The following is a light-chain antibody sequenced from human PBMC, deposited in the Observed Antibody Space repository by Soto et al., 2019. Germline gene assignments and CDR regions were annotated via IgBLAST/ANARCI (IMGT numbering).Light chain of an antibody. CDR3: QHYNDWPTLT. V-gene: IGKV3-15*01. Sequence: IVMTQSPATLSVSPGERATLSCRASQSVSTNLAWYQQTPGQAPRLLIFGASTRATGVPARFSGSGSGTEFTLTIRSQQPDHFAVYYCQHYNDWPTLTLGAGTKVEIK. J-gene: IGKJ4*01. CDR1: QSVSTN. CDR2: GAS.